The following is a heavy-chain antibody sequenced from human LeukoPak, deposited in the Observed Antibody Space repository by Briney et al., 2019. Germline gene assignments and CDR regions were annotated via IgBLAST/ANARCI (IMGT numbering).Heavy chain of an antibody. CDR2: ISWDSGSI. J-gene: IGHJ4*02. CDR3: ARDIFSVAGPDLDC. D-gene: IGHD6-19*01. Sequence: GWSLRLSCAASGFTFDNYAMHWVRQTPGKGLEWVSGISWDSGSINYADSVKGLFTISRDNAKNSLFLQMNSLRTEDAALYYCARDIFSVAGPDLDCWGQGTQVTVSS. CDR1: GFTFDNYA. V-gene: IGHV3-9*01.